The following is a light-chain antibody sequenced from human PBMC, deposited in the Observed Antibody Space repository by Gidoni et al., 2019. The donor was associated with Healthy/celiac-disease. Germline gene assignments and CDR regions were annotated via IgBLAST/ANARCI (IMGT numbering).Light chain of an antibody. CDR3: QAYDSSRSGHVV. CDR2: GNS. Sequence: QFVLTQPPSVSGAPGQRVTISCTGSSSNLGAGYDVHWCQQLPGTAPKLLIYGNSNRPSGVPDRFSGSKSGTSASLAITGLQAEEEADYYCQAYDSSRSGHVVFGGGTKLTVL. CDR1: SSNLGAGYD. J-gene: IGLJ2*01. V-gene: IGLV1-40*01.